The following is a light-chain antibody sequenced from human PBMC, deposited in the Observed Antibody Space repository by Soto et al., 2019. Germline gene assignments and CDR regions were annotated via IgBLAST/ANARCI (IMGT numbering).Light chain of an antibody. J-gene: IGKJ1*01. CDR1: QSVSSS. CDR2: GTS. Sequence: EIVLTQSPATLSLSPGERATLSCRASQSVSSSFVAWFQQKAGQAPRLLIYGTSSRATGIPARFSGSGSGTEFTLTISSLQSEDFAVYYCQQYNNWPRTFGQGTKVDIK. CDR3: QQYNNWPRT. V-gene: IGKV3D-15*01.